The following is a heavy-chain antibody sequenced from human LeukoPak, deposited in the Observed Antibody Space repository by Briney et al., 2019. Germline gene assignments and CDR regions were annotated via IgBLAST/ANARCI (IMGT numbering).Heavy chain of an antibody. D-gene: IGHD6-13*01. Sequence: SETLSLTCAVYGGSFSGYYWSWIRQPLGKWLEWIGEINHSGSTNYNPSLKSRVTISVDTSKNQFSLKLSSVTPADTAVYYCARGRIAAAGRSSNWFDPWGQGTLVTVSS. CDR3: ARGRIAAAGRSSNWFDP. V-gene: IGHV4-34*01. J-gene: IGHJ5*02. CDR2: INHSGST. CDR1: GGSFSGYY.